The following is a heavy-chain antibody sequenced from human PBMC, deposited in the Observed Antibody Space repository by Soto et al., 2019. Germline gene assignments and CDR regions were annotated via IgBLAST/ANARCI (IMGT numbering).Heavy chain of an antibody. CDR2: INSDGSST. D-gene: IGHD6-6*01. J-gene: IGHJ4*02. CDR3: ASPAEYSSCYYS. CDR1: GFTFSSYW. V-gene: IGHV3-74*01. Sequence: GGSLRLSCAASGFTFSSYWMHWVRQAPGKGLVWVSRINSDGSSTSYADSVKGRFTISRDNAKNTLYLQMNSLRAEDTAVYYCASPAEYSSCYYSRGEGTLVTVS.